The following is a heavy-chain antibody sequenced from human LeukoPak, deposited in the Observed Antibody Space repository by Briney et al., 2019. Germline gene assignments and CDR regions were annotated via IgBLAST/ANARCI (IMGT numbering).Heavy chain of an antibody. V-gene: IGHV3-7*01. D-gene: IGHD6-19*01. Sequence: QTGGSLRLSCAASGFTFSSYAMSWVRQAPGKGLEWVANIKQDGNEKYYVDSVKGRFTISRDNAKNSLYLQMDSLRAEDTAVYYCARDGIPYSSGWYASYYYGMDVWGQGTTVTVSS. CDR2: IKQDGNEK. CDR1: GFTFSSYA. CDR3: ARDGIPYSSGWYASYYYGMDV. J-gene: IGHJ6*02.